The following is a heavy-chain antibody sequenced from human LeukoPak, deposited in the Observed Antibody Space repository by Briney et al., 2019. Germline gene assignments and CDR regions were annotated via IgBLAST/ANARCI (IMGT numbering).Heavy chain of an antibody. CDR2: IWYDGSNK. CDR3: ARGEPNPRASGGAAGQGFLDY. J-gene: IGHJ4*02. Sequence: PGGSLRLSCAASGFTFSRYGMHWVRHAPGKGLEWVAVIWYDGSNKYYADSVKGRFTISRDNSKNTLYLKMNSLRAEDKAVYYCARGEPNPRASGGAAGQGFLDYWGQGTLVIVSS. V-gene: IGHV3-33*01. D-gene: IGHD6-13*01. CDR1: GFTFSRYG.